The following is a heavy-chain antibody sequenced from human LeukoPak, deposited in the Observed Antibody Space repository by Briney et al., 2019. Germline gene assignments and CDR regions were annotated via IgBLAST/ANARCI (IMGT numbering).Heavy chain of an antibody. CDR1: GYTFTNYD. J-gene: IGHJ1*01. Sequence: ASVKVSCKASGYTFTNYDINWVRQATGEGLEWMGWMNPNSGNTGYAQKFQGRVNMTRNTSISTAYMELSSLRSEDTAVYYCARNGQQVRYFQHWGQGTLVTVSS. D-gene: IGHD6-13*01. V-gene: IGHV1-8*01. CDR2: MNPNSGNT. CDR3: ARNGQQVRYFQH.